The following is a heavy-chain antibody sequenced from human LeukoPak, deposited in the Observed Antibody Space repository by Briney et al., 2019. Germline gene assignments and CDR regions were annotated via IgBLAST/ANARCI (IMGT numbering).Heavy chain of an antibody. D-gene: IGHD1-1*01. J-gene: IGHJ4*02. V-gene: IGHV3-30-3*01. Sequence: GGSLRLSCAASGFTFSSYAMHWVRQAPGKGLEWVAVTSSDGNIKYYADSVKGRFTVSRDNSKNTLYLQMNSLRGEDTGVYYCARDPVPATARHFDYWGQGTLVTVSS. CDR1: GFTFSSYA. CDR2: TSSDGNIK. CDR3: ARDPVPATARHFDY.